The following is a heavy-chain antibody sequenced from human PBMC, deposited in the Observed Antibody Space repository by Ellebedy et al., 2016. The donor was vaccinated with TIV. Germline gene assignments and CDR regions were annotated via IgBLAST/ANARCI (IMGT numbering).Heavy chain of an antibody. V-gene: IGHV4-59*01. CDR1: GGSISTYY. CDR3: ARGDYYYYGMDV. Sequence: GSLRLSXTVSGGSISTYYWSWIRQPPGKGLEWIGYIYYSGSTNYNPSLKSRVTISVDTSKNQFSLKLSSVTAADTAVYYCARGDYYYYGMDVWGQGTTVTVSS. CDR2: IYYSGST. J-gene: IGHJ6*02. D-gene: IGHD1-26*01.